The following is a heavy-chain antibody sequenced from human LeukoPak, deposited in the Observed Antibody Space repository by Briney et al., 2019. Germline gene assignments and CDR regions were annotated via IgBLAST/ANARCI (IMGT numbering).Heavy chain of an antibody. CDR3: AKDSERIAAAGTGFDP. V-gene: IGHV4-59*01. Sequence: SETLSLTCTASGGSISSYYWSWIRQPPGKGLEWIWYIYYSGSTNYNPSLKSRVTISVDTSKNQFSLKLSSVTAADTAVYYCAKDSERIAAAGTGFDPWGQGTLVTVSS. CDR2: IYYSGST. CDR1: GGSISSYY. D-gene: IGHD6-13*01. J-gene: IGHJ5*02.